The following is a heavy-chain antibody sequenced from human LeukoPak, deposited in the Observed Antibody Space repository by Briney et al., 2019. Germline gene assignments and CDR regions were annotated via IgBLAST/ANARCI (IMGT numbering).Heavy chain of an antibody. Sequence: SETLSLTCTVSGGSISGYYWSWIRQPPGKGLEWIGYIYYSGSTNYNPSLKSRVTISVDTSKNQFSLKLSSVTAADTAVYYCARDLMGVQRIRSFDIWGQGTMVTVSS. CDR2: IYYSGST. D-gene: IGHD2-8*01. CDR1: GGSISGYY. V-gene: IGHV4-59*01. CDR3: ARDLMGVQRIRSFDI. J-gene: IGHJ3*02.